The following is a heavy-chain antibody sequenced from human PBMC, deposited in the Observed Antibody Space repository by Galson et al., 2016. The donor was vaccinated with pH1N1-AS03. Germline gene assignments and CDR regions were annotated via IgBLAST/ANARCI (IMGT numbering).Heavy chain of an antibody. D-gene: IGHD5-18*01. CDR3: AKEGGYTFGQQHLDF. CDR2: LSYAGTRE. Sequence: LRLSCAASGFAFNFNSMHWVRQAPGKGLEWIAVLSYAGTREYFADSVKGRFTVSRDNAKNTLYPQMSNLRVEDTAVYYCAKEGGYTFGQQHLDFWGQGTLVTVAS. J-gene: IGHJ4*02. CDR1: GFAFNFNS. V-gene: IGHV3-30*15.